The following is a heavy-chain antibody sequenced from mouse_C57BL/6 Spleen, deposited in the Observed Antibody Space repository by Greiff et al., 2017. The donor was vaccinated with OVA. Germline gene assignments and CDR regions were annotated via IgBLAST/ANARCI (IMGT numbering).Heavy chain of an antibody. CDR2: IRLKSDNYAT. J-gene: IGHJ1*03. Sequence: DVKLQESGGGLVQPGGSMKLSCVASGFTFSNYWMNWVRQSPEKGLEWVAQIRLKSDNYATHYAESVKGRFTISRDESKSSVYLQMNNLRAEDTGIYYCTYGNSWYCDVWGTGTTVTVSS. V-gene: IGHV6-3*01. D-gene: IGHD2-1*01. CDR1: GFTFSNYW. CDR3: TYGNSWYCDV.